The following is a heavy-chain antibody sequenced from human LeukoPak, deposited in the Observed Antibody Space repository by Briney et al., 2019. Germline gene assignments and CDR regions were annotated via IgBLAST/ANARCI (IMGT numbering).Heavy chain of an antibody. D-gene: IGHD3-22*01. CDR3: ARVYYDSNGSYLDY. CDR2: ISAYNGNT. V-gene: IGHV1-18*01. J-gene: IGHJ4*02. CDR1: GYTFTNYA. Sequence: GASVKVSCKASGYTFTNYAISWVRQAPGQGLEWMGWISAYNGNTKYTQKFQGRVTMTTDTSTSTAYMELRSLTSDDTAVYYCARVYYDSNGSYLDYWGQGTLVTVSS.